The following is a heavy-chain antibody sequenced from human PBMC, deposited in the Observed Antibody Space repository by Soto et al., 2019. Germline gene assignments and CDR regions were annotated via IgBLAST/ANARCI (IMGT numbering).Heavy chain of an antibody. CDR2: ISAYNGNT. CDR1: GYTFTSYG. CDR3: ARVAFVYGDYDAFDI. V-gene: IGHV1-18*01. Sequence: QVQLVQSGAEVKKPGASVEVSCKASGYTFTSYGISWVRQAPGQGLQWMGWISAYNGNTNYAQKLQGRVTMTTDTSTSTAYMELRSLRSDDTAVYYCARVAFVYGDYDAFDIWGQGTMVTVSS. D-gene: IGHD4-17*01. J-gene: IGHJ3*02.